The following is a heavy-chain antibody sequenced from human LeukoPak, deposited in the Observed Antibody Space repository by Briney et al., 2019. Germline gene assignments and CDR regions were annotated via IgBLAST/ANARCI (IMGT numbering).Heavy chain of an antibody. D-gene: IGHD3-22*01. Sequence: GGSLRLSCAASGFTFSSYAMHWVRQAPGKGLEWVAVISYDGSNKYYADSVKGRFTISRDNSKNTLYLQMNSLRAEDTAVYYCARDREWRSGYYNYWGQGTLVTVSS. V-gene: IGHV3-30-3*01. J-gene: IGHJ4*02. CDR3: ARDREWRSGYYNY. CDR1: GFTFSSYA. CDR2: ISYDGSNK.